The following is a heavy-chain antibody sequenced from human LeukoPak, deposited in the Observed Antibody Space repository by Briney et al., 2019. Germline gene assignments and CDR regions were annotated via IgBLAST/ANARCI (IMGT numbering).Heavy chain of an antibody. V-gene: IGHV4-31*03. CDR2: IYYSGST. D-gene: IGHD3-3*01. CDR1: GGSISSGGYY. CDR3: ARDTIFGVVNRHYYGMDV. Sequence: SETLSLTCTVSGGSISSGGYYWSWIRQHPGKGLEWIGYIYYSGSTYYNPSLKSRVTISVDTSKNQFSLKLSSVTAADTAVYYCARDTIFGVVNRHYYGMDVWGQGTTATVSS. J-gene: IGHJ6*02.